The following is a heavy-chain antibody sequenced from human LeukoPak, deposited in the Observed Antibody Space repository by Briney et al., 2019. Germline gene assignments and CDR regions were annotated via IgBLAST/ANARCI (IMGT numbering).Heavy chain of an antibody. D-gene: IGHD6-13*01. CDR2: IYYSGST. J-gene: IGHJ4*02. CDR3: ARTPNRRYSSSWYYFDY. CDR1: GGSISSSSYY. Sequence: SETLSLTCTVPGGSISSSSYYWGWIRQPPGKGLEWIGSIYYSGSTYYNPSLKSRVTISVDTSKNQFSLKLSSVTAADTAVYYCARTPNRRYSSSWYYFDYWGQGTLVTVSS. V-gene: IGHV4-39*01.